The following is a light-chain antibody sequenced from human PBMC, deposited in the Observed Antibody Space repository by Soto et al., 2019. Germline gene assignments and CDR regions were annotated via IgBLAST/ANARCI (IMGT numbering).Light chain of an antibody. CDR2: GAS. J-gene: IGKJ5*01. CDR1: QSVSSN. V-gene: IGKV3-15*01. Sequence: EIVMTQSPATLSVSPGERATLSCRASQSVSSNLAWYQQKPGQAPRLLIYGASSRATGIPSRFSGSGSATEFTLTISSLQPDDSATYYCQRYNGTFGQGTRLEI. CDR3: QRYNGT.